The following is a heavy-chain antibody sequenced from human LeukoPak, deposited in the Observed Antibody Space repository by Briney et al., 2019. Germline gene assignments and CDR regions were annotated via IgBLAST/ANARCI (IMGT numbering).Heavy chain of an antibody. CDR2: INHSGST. CDR1: GFTFSSYW. Sequence: GSLRLSCAASGFTFSSYWMHWIRQPPGKGLEWIGEINHSGSTNYNPSLKSRVTISVDTSKNQFSLKLSSVTAADTAVHYCARALVIAARYNYYYYGMDVWGQGTTVTVSS. J-gene: IGHJ6*02. D-gene: IGHD6-6*01. V-gene: IGHV4-34*01. CDR3: ARALVIAARYNYYYYGMDV.